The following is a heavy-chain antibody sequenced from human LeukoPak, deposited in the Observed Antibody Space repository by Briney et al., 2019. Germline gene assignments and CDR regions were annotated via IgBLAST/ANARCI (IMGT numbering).Heavy chain of an antibody. V-gene: IGHV3-30*03. CDR3: ARETDSTLFDY. Sequence: PGRSLRLSCAASGFTFSSYGMHWVRQAPGKGLEWVAVISYDGSNKYYADSVKGRFTMSRDNAKNSLYLQMNSLRAEDTAIYYCARETDSTLFDYWGQGTLVTVSS. D-gene: IGHD2-2*01. CDR2: ISYDGSNK. CDR1: GFTFSSYG. J-gene: IGHJ4*02.